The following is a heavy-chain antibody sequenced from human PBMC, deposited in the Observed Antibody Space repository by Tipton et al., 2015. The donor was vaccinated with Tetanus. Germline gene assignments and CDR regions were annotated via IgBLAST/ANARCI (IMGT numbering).Heavy chain of an antibody. CDR3: ASYTVYRPLNY. J-gene: IGHJ4*02. CDR1: GFTFSDYY. D-gene: IGHD4-11*01. CDR2: ISSSGSTI. Sequence: SLRLSCAASGFTFSDYYMSWIRQAPGKGLEWVSYISSSGSTIYYADSVKDRFTISRDNAKNSLYLQMNSLRTEDTAVYYCASYTVYRPLNYWGQGTLVTVSS. V-gene: IGHV3-11*01.